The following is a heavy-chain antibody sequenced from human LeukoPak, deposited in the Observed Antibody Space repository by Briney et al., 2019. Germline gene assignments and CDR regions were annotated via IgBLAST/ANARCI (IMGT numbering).Heavy chain of an antibody. D-gene: IGHD4-23*01. J-gene: IGHJ4*02. CDR3: ARFGYGGKVDY. Sequence: SGGSLRLSCAASGFTFRSYEMNWVSQAPGKGLEWVSYISSSGSTIYYADSVEGRFTISRDNAKNSLFLQMNSLRAEDTALYYCARFGYGGKVDYWGQGTLVTVSS. CDR1: GFTFRSYE. V-gene: IGHV3-48*03. CDR2: ISSSGSTI.